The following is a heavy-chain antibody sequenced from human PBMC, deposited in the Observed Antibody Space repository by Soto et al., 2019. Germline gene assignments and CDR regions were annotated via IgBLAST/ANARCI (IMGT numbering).Heavy chain of an antibody. CDR3: AKSYYDILTGLVYYYGMDV. V-gene: IGHV3-30*18. D-gene: IGHD3-9*01. J-gene: IGHJ6*02. Sequence: GGSLRLSCAASGFTFSSYGMHWVRQAPGKGLEWVAVISYDGSNKYYADSVKGRFTISRDNSKNTLYLQMNSLRAEDTAVYYCAKSYYDILTGLVYYYGMDVWGQGTAVTVSS. CDR1: GFTFSSYG. CDR2: ISYDGSNK.